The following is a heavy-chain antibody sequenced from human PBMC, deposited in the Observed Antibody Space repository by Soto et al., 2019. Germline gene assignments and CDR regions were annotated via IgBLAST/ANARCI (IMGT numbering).Heavy chain of an antibody. V-gene: IGHV4-59*01. CDR3: ARLKRGYSYGSIIDF. Sequence: SETLSLTCTFSCDSIMNYYWSWIRQPPGRGLEYIGYILYSGSTNYNPSLKSRVAISVDTSRNQFALKLRSVTAADTATYYCARLKRGYSYGSIIDFWGRGTLVTVSS. J-gene: IGHJ4*01. D-gene: IGHD5-18*01. CDR2: ILYSGST. CDR1: CDSIMNYY.